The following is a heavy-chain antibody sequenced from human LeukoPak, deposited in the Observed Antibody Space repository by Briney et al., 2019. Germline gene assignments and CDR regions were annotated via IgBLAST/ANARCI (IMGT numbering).Heavy chain of an antibody. CDR1: GGSISSSNW. CDR2: AYHSGST. CDR3: ARQSDTNGPGS. J-gene: IGHJ4*02. V-gene: IGHV4-4*02. D-gene: IGHD2-8*01. Sequence: SETLSLTWVVSGGSISSSNWWSWVRQHPGKGLEWIGEAYHSGSTNYNPSLKSRVSISVDKSRNHFSLNLNSVTAADTAVYYCARQSDTNGPGSWGQGVLVTVSS.